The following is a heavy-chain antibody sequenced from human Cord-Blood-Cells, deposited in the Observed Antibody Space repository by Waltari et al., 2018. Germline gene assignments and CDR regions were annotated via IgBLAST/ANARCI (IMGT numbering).Heavy chain of an antibody. CDR2: IIPIFGTA. D-gene: IGHD1-26*01. CDR1: GGTFSSYA. CDR3: AINSGSYYYYYYYMDV. Sequence: QVQLVQSGAEVKKPGSSVKVSCKASGGTFSSYAIRWVRTAPGQGLEWMGGIIPIFGTANYAQKFQGRVTITADESTSTAYMELSSLRSEDTAVYYCAINSGSYYYYYYYMDVWGKGTTVTVSS. V-gene: IGHV1-69*01. J-gene: IGHJ6*03.